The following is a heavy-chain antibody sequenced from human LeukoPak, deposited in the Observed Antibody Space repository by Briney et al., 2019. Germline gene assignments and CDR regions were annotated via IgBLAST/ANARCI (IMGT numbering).Heavy chain of an antibody. V-gene: IGHV1-46*01. CDR3: AKETPNTGWFDH. J-gene: IGHJ5*02. Sequence: ASVTVSCKASGHTFTTYYVHLVRQAPGQGLEWMGVINPSGDGTNYPQRFQGRVTLTRDTSTNTVYMELSSLRSEDTAIYYCAKETPNTGWFDHWGQGTLVTVSS. CDR1: GHTFTTYY. D-gene: IGHD1-14*01. CDR2: INPSGDGT.